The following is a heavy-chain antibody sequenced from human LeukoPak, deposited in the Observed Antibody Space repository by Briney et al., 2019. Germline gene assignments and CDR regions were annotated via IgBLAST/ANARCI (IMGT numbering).Heavy chain of an antibody. D-gene: IGHD2-8*01. CDR3: AREYCTNGVCYYFDY. CDR1: GYTFTSYG. CDR2: ISAYNGNT. Sequence: ASVKVSCKASGYTFTSYGISWVRQAPGQGLERMGWISAYNGNTNYAQKLQGRVTMTTDTSTSTAYMELRSLRSDDTAVYYCAREYCTNGVCYYFDYWGQGTLVTVSS. V-gene: IGHV1-18*01. J-gene: IGHJ4*02.